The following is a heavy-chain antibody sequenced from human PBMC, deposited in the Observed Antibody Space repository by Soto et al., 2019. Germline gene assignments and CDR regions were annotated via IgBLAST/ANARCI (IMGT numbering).Heavy chain of an antibody. CDR1: GGTFSSYA. CDR2: IIPIFGTA. V-gene: IGHV1-69*06. D-gene: IGHD6-13*01. CDR3: ARDGIAAAGNRGMDV. Sequence: RASVKVSCKASGGTFSSYAISWVRQAPGQGLEWMGGIIPIFGTANYAQKFQGRVTITADKSTSTAYMELSSLRSEDTAVYYCARDGIAAAGNRGMDVWGQGATVTVSS. J-gene: IGHJ6*02.